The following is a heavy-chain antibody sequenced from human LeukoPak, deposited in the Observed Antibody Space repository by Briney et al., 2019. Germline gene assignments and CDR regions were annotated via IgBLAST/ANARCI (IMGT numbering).Heavy chain of an antibody. CDR2: ISSTSNTV. Sequence: GGSLRLSCAASGFTFSSYSMNWVRQAPGKGLEWVSYISSTSNTVYYADSVKGRFTISRDNSKNTLYLQMNSLRAEDTAVYYCAKVGGYSSSWYRVGYWGQGTLVTVSS. V-gene: IGHV3-48*01. CDR1: GFTFSSYS. D-gene: IGHD6-13*01. CDR3: AKVGGYSSSWYRVGY. J-gene: IGHJ4*02.